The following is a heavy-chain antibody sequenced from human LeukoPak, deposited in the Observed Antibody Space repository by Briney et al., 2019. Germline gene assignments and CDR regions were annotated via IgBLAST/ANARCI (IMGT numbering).Heavy chain of an antibody. J-gene: IGHJ4*02. CDR2: INPNSGGT. Sequence: ASVKVSCKTSVYTFTVYYMHWVRQAPGQGLEWMGWINPNSGGTNYAQKFQDRVTMTGDTAISTAYMELSRLTSDDTAVYYCARAPMIVVVFPPRLDYWGQGTLVTVSS. CDR3: ARAPMIVVVFPPRLDY. V-gene: IGHV1-2*02. CDR1: VYTFTVYY. D-gene: IGHD3-22*01.